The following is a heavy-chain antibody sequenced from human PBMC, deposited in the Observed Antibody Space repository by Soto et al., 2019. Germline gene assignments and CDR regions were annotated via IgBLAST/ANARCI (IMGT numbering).Heavy chain of an antibody. CDR3: ARDTGRTIFGVVSPYYMDV. V-gene: IGHV4-31*03. Sequence: SETLSLTCTVSGGSISSGGYYWSWIRQHPGKGLEWIGYIYYSGSTYYNPSLKSRVTISVDTSKNQFSLKLSSVTAADTAVYYCARDTGRTIFGVVSPYYMDVWGKGTTVTVS. J-gene: IGHJ6*03. CDR1: GGSISSGGYY. D-gene: IGHD3-3*01. CDR2: IYYSGST.